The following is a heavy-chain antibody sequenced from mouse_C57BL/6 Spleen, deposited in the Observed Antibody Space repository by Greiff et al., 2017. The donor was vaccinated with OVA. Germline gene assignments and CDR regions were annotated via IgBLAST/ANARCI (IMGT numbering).Heavy chain of an antibody. J-gene: IGHJ3*01. D-gene: IGHD2-1*01. CDR1: GYTFTSYW. V-gene: IGHV1-61*01. Sequence: QVQLQQPGAELVRPGSSVKLSCKASGYTFTSYWMDWVKQRPGQGLEWIGNIYPSDSETHYNQKFKDKATLTVDKSSSTAYMQLRSLTSEDSAVYYCARGGNYGFAYWGQGTLVTVSA. CDR3: ARGGNYGFAY. CDR2: IYPSDSET.